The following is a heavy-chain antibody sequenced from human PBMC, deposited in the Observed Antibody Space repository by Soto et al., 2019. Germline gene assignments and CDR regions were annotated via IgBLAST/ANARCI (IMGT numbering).Heavy chain of an antibody. CDR2: IYSVGST. J-gene: IGHJ5*02. D-gene: IGHD1-1*01. Sequence: PGGSLRLSCAASGFSFSSYSMSWVRQAPGKGLEWVSVIYSVGSTFYADSVQGRFTISRDNFKNTVHLQMSSLRAEDTGVYYCARDLNGNNWFDPWGQGTLVTVS. CDR1: GFSFSSYS. CDR3: ARDLNGNNWFDP. V-gene: IGHV3-66*01.